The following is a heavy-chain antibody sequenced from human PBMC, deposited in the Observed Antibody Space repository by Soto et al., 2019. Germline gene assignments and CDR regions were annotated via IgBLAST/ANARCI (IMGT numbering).Heavy chain of an antibody. CDR2: IYYSGST. Sequence: SETLSLTCTVSGGSMSPYYWSWIRQAPGKGLEWIGYIYYSGSTYYNPSLKSRVTISVDTSKNQFSLKLSFVTAAATAVYYCAGVPSSGNHFEYWGQGTLVTASS. CDR1: GGSMSPYY. CDR3: AGVPSSGNHFEY. J-gene: IGHJ4*02. D-gene: IGHD3-22*01. V-gene: IGHV4-59*06.